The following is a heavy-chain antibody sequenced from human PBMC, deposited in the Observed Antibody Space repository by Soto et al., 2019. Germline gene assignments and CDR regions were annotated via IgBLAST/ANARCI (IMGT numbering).Heavy chain of an antibody. CDR2: ISGSGGGT. J-gene: IGHJ4*02. CDR3: AHRTGFDY. CDR1: GYTFSSFD. V-gene: IGHV3-23*01. Sequence: EVQLWESGGGLVQPGGSLRLSCAVSGYTFSSFDMSWVRQAPGKGLEWVSTISGSGGGTNYADSVKGRFTISRDISTYPLYLQMNSLRAEDTAVYYCAHRTGFDYWGQGALVTVSS.